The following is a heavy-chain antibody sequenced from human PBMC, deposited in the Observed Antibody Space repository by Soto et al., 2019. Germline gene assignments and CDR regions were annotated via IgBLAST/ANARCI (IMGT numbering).Heavy chain of an antibody. J-gene: IGHJ1*01. V-gene: IGHV3-23*01. D-gene: IGHD6-13*01. CDR1: GFTFSSYA. CDR2: VGTGGTA. Sequence: EVQLLESGGGLVQPGGSLRLSCAASGFTFSSYAMSWVRQPPGKGLEWVSAVGTGGTAYYVDSVKSRFTISRDNSRNTLYLQMTSLRAGDTAVYSCAPYLPAAGARYFQHWGQGAMVTVSS. CDR3: APYLPAAGARYFQH.